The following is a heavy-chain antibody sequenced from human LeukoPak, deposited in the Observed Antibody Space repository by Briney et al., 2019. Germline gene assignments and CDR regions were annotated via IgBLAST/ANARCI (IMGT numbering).Heavy chain of an antibody. CDR2: IRYDGNNK. D-gene: IGHD5-18*01. V-gene: IGHV3-30*02. J-gene: IGHJ4*02. CDR1: GFTFSDYS. CDR3: ARGRYSYGSFFDY. Sequence: GGSLRLSCAASGFTFSDYSMHWVRQAPGKGLNWVAFIRYDGNNKYYADSVRGRFTISRDNSKNMLYLEMNSLSTEDTAVYYCARGRYSYGSFFDYWGQGTLVTVSS.